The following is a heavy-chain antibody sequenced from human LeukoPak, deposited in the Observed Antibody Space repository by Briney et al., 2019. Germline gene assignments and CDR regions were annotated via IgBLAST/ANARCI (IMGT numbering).Heavy chain of an antibody. Sequence: PSQTLSLTCTVSGGSISSGDYYWSWIRQPPGTGLEWIGYIYYSGSTYYNPSLKSRVTISVDTSKNQFSLKLSSVTAADTAVYYCARGGCSGGSCYSDYWGQGTLVTVSS. CDR1: GGSISSGDYY. D-gene: IGHD2-15*01. CDR3: ARGGCSGGSCYSDY. CDR2: IYYSGST. J-gene: IGHJ4*02. V-gene: IGHV4-30-4*01.